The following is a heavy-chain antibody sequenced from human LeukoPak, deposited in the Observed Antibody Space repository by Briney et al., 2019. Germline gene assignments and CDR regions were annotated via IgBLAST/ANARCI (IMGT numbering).Heavy chain of an antibody. V-gene: IGHV4-34*01. J-gene: IGHJ5*02. D-gene: IGHD6-13*01. Sequence: PSETLSLTCAVYGGSFSGYYWSWIRQPPGKGLEWIGEINHSGSTNYNPSLKSRVTISVATSKNQFSLKLSSVTAADTAVYYCASPGSSSSWYGGWLDPWGQGTLVTVSS. CDR2: INHSGST. CDR1: GGSFSGYY. CDR3: ASPGSSSSWYGGWLDP.